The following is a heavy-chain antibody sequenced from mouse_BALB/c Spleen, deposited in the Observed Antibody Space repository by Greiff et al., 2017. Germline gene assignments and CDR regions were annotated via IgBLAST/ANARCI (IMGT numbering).Heavy chain of an antibody. CDR1: GFTFSSYA. J-gene: IGHJ3*01. CDR3: ARDAWFAY. Sequence: EVKLMESGGGLVKPGGSLKLSCAASGFTFSSYAMSWVRQTPEKRLEWVASISSGGSTYYPDSVKGRFTISRDNAKNNLYLQMSSLKSEDTAMYYCARDAWFAYWGQGTLVTVSA. CDR2: ISSGGST. V-gene: IGHV5-6-5*01.